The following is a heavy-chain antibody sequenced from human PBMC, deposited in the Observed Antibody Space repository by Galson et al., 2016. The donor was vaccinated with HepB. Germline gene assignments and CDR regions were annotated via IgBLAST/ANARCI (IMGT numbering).Heavy chain of an antibody. CDR3: ATGSSWRYFDY. J-gene: IGHJ4*02. CDR1: GYSFTSYG. D-gene: IGHD6-13*01. Sequence: SCKASGYSFTSYGIAWVRQAPGQGLEWMGWISDYTGDRNYEQKFQGRVTLTTDTSTTTAHMELTSLRPDDPAVYFCATGSSWRYFDYWGQGTQVTVSS. CDR2: ISDYTGDR. V-gene: IGHV1-18*01.